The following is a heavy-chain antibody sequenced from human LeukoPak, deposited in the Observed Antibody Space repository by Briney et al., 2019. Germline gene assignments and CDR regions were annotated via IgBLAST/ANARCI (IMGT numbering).Heavy chain of an antibody. D-gene: IGHD6-13*01. CDR3: AKDTDGAAAGTTWGH. CDR1: GFKFNSYW. J-gene: IGHJ4*02. V-gene: IGHV3-74*01. Sequence: GGSLRLSCAVSGFKFNSYWMNWVRQVPGKGLVWVAHINTHGNTANYADSVKGRFTISRDNAKSTLYLQMNSLRAEDTALYYCAKDTDGAAAGTTWGHWGQGTLVTVSS. CDR2: INTHGNTA.